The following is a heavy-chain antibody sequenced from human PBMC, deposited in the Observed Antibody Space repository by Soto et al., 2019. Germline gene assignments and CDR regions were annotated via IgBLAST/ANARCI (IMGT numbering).Heavy chain of an antibody. CDR3: AGGGYDSRGDYGMDV. D-gene: IGHD3-22*01. V-gene: IGHV3-53*04. Sequence: EVQLVESGGGLVQPGGSLRLSCAASGFTVSSNYMSWVRQAPGKGLEWVSVIYSGGSTYYADSVKGRLTISRHNSKNSLYLQMTSLRAEDTAVYYFAGGGYDSRGDYGMDVWGQGTTVTVSS. CDR2: IYSGGST. J-gene: IGHJ6*02. CDR1: GFTVSSNY.